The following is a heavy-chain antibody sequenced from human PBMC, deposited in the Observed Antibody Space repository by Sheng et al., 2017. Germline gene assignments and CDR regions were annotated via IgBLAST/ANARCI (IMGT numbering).Heavy chain of an antibody. CDR2: FSNTGYTI. Sequence: QVQLVESGGGLVKPGGSLRLSCAASGFSFTDYYMTWMRQAPGKGLEWVSYFSNTGYTIYYADFVKGRFTISRDNAKNSLYLQMNSLRVEDTAIYYCVRGPRGTRYIDVWGQGTLVTVSS. CDR1: GFSFTDYY. CDR3: VRGPRGTRYIDV. J-gene: IGHJ4*02. D-gene: IGHD3-9*01. V-gene: IGHV3-11*04.